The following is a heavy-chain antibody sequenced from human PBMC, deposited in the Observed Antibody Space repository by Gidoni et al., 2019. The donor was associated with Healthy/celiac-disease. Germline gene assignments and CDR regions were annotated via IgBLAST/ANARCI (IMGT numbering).Heavy chain of an antibody. J-gene: IGHJ4*02. Sequence: QLQPQESCPGLVTPSETLSLTCTVPGASISSSSYYWGWIRQPRGKGLEWIGSIYYSGSTDYNPSLKSRVTITVDTAKNQFSLKLSSVTAADTAVYYCAREGEGADYWGQGTLVTVSS. CDR1: GASISSSSYY. D-gene: IGHD3-10*01. CDR3: AREGEGADY. V-gene: IGHV4-39*07. CDR2: IYYSGST.